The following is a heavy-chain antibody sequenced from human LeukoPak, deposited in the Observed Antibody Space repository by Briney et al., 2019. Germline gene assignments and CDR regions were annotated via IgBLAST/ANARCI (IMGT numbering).Heavy chain of an antibody. V-gene: IGHV3-21*01. Sequence: PGGSLRLSCAASGFTFSSYSMNWVRQAPGKGLEWVSSISSSSSCIYYADSVKGRFTISRDNAKNSLYLQMNSLRAEDTAVYYCARDPRITMVPAQFDYWGQGTLVTVSS. J-gene: IGHJ4*02. CDR2: ISSSSSCI. D-gene: IGHD3-10*01. CDR3: ARDPRITMVPAQFDY. CDR1: GFTFSSYS.